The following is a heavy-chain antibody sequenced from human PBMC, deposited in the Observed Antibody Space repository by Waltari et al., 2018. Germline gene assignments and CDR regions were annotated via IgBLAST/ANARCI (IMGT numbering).Heavy chain of an antibody. J-gene: IGHJ4*02. CDR2: ISGSGCFT. D-gene: IGHD3-22*01. CDR3: AKDWSSGSLFDY. V-gene: IGHV3-23*01. Sequence: EVHLLESGGGLVQPGGSLRLSCAVSGFTFSDYVMGWVRQAPGKRLEWFSTISGSGCFTNYADSVKGRFTIARDNLKNTLFLQMDSLRVEDTAVYYCAKDWSSGSLFDYWGQGTLVTVSS. CDR1: GFTFSDYV.